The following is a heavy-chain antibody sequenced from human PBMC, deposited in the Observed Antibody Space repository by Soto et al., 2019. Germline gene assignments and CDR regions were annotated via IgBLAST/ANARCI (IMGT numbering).Heavy chain of an antibody. J-gene: IGHJ6*03. V-gene: IGHV4-59*01. Sequence: SETLSLTCTVSGGSISSYYWSWIRQPPGKGLEWIGYIYYSGSTNYNPSLKSRVTISVDKSKNQFSLKLSSVTAADTAVYYCARDQLERISSSGDYYYYMDVWGKGTTVTVSS. D-gene: IGHD6-6*01. CDR3: ARDQLERISSSGDYYYYMDV. CDR2: IYYSGST. CDR1: GGSISSYY.